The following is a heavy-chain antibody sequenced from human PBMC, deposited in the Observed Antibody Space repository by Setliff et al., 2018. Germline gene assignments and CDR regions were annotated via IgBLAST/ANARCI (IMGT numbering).Heavy chain of an antibody. J-gene: IGHJ6*03. CDR2: ITHTGTTGST. V-gene: IGHV4-34*01. D-gene: IGHD3-3*01. CDR1: GGTFTYYY. CDR3: ARMSGFLYLDV. Sequence: SETLSLTCAASGGTFTYYYWTWIRQSPAKGLEWIGEITHTGTTGSTKYNPSLKSRVTMSVDTSKNQFSLELTSVTAADTAVYYCARMSGFLYLDVWGNGTTVTVS.